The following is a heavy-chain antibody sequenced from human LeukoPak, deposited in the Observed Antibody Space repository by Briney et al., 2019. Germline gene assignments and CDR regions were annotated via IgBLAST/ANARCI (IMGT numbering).Heavy chain of an antibody. CDR3: ARDGCSSTSCSSFDY. CDR1: GFTVSTYY. J-gene: IGHJ4*02. Sequence: GGSLRLSCAASGFTVSTYYMNWVRQAPGKGLEWVSIIYTSGSTYYADSVKGRFTISRDNSRNTLYLQLNSLRTEDTAVYYCARDGCSSTSCSSFDYWGQGTLVTVSS. CDR2: IYTSGST. D-gene: IGHD2-2*01. V-gene: IGHV3-66*01.